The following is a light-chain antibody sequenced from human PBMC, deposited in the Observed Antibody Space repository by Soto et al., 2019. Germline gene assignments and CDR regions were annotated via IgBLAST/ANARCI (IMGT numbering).Light chain of an antibody. V-gene: IGLV3-21*01. CDR3: QVWDSGSAHVV. J-gene: IGLJ2*01. CDR1: DIGSKG. Sequence: SYELTQPPSVSVAPGKTASISCGGNDIGSKGVHWYQQKPGQAPVLVIYSDTDLPPVITERFSGSNSANLATLTISRVEAGDEADYYCQVWDSGSAHVVFGGGTKXTV. CDR2: SDT.